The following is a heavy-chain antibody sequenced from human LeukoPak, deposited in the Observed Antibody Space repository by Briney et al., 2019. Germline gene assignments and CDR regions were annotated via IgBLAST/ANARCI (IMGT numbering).Heavy chain of an antibody. D-gene: IGHD3-22*01. V-gene: IGHV3-30*01. CDR3: ARDNYDSSGYYYVTPGYFQH. J-gene: IGHJ1*01. Sequence: GGSLRLSCAASGFTFSSYAMHWVRQAPGKGLEWVAVISYDGSNKYYADSVKGRFTISRDNSKNTLYLQMNSLRAEDTAVYYCARDNYDSSGYYYVTPGYFQHWGQGTPVTVSS. CDR1: GFTFSSYA. CDR2: ISYDGSNK.